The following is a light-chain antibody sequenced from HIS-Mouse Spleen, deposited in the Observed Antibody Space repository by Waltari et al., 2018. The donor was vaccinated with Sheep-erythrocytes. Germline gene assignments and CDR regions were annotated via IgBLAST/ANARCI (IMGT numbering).Light chain of an antibody. Sequence: QSALTQPRSVSGSPGQSVTISCTGTSSDVGGYNYVSWYQQHPGNAPKLMLYSVSKRPSGVPDRFSGSNAGNTASLTISGLQAEDEADYYCCSYAGSSSYVFGTGTKVTVL. CDR1: SSDVGGYNY. CDR2: SVS. V-gene: IGLV2-11*01. J-gene: IGLJ1*01. CDR3: CSYAGSSSYV.